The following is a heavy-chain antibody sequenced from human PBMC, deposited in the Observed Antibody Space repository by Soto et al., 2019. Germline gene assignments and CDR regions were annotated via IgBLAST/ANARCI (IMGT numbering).Heavy chain of an antibody. V-gene: IGHV4-38-2*01. Sequence: PSETLSLTCAVSGDSISSGYHWAWIRQPPGKGLEWVASLYHSGTTYYNPSLTSRVTISVDTSKNQFSLKLTSVTAADSAVYYSASRDPGTSVDSWGQGNLVPVS. CDR2: LYHSGTT. D-gene: IGHD1-7*01. CDR3: ASRDPGTSVDS. J-gene: IGHJ5*01. CDR1: GDSISSGYH.